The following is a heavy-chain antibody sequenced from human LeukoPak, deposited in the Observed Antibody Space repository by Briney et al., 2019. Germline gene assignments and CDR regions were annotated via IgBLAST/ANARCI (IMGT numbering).Heavy chain of an antibody. D-gene: IGHD2-21*01. Sequence: GGSLRLSCAASGFTFSSYGMHWVRQAPGKGLGWVAFIRYDGSNKYYADSVKGRFTISRDNSKNTLYLQMNSLRAEDTAVYYCAKTYCGGDCPTTIDYWGQGTLVTVSS. V-gene: IGHV3-30*02. CDR2: IRYDGSNK. CDR3: AKTYCGGDCPTTIDY. CDR1: GFTFSSYG. J-gene: IGHJ4*02.